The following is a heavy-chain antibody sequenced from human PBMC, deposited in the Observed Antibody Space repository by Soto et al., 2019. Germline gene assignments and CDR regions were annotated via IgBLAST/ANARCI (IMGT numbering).Heavy chain of an antibody. CDR3: ARYDYGSGDDYNIDY. CDR1: GDSISSMNW. V-gene: IGHV4-4*02. J-gene: IGHJ4*02. CDR2: IHHSGST. Sequence: QVQLQESGPGLVKPSGTLSLTCAVSGDSISSMNWWSWVRQPPGKGLEWIGEIHHSGSTNYNPSLMSRVTISVDKSKNQFSLKLTSVTAAYTAVSYCARYDYGSGDDYNIDYWGQGTLVTVSS. D-gene: IGHD3-10*01.